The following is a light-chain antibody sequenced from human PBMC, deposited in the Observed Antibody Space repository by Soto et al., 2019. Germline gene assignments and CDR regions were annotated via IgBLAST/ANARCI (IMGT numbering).Light chain of an antibody. J-gene: IGKJ1*01. Sequence: EIVLTQSPGTLSLSPWERATLSCRASQSVSSSLLAWYQQKPGQAPRLLIYGASSRATGTPDRFSGSGSGTDFTLTISRLEPEDFAVYYCQQYASSRTFGQGTKVDI. V-gene: IGKV3-20*01. CDR1: QSVSSSL. CDR2: GAS. CDR3: QQYASSRT.